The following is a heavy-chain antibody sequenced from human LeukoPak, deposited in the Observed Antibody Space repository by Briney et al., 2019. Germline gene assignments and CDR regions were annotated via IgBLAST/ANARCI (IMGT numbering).Heavy chain of an antibody. CDR2: VSNDGSNQ. CDR3: ARGPDPVVRGPRRAFDL. J-gene: IGHJ3*01. D-gene: IGHD3-10*01. V-gene: IGHV3-30*03. Sequence: GGSLRLSCAASGFTFSSYSMNWVRQAPGKGLEWVSVVSNDGSNQDYTDSVKGRFIISRDDSKSTVYLQMNSLRVDDTAMYYCARGPDPVVRGPRRAFDLWAKGQWSPSLQ. CDR1: GFTFSSYS.